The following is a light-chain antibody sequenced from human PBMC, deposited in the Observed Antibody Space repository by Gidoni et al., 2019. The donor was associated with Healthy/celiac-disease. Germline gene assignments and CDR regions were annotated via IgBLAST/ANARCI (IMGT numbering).Light chain of an antibody. CDR2: RNT. CDR3: AAWDDSLSGSWV. CDR1: STKIGRDY. J-gene: IGLJ3*02. Sequence: QSLLPQHPSASGTPGQRVTISCSGSSTKIGRDYVYWYQPLPGTAAKLLIYRNTQRPSGGPERFSGSKSGTSATLAISGLRSEDEADYYCAAWDDSLSGSWVFGGGTKLTV. V-gene: IGLV1-47*01.